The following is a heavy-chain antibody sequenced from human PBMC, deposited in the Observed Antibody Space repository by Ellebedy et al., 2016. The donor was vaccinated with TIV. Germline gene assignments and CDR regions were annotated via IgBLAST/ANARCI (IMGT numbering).Heavy chain of an antibody. CDR3: NSGSYLPFDY. Sequence: GESLKISXAASGFTFSDHYMDWVRQAPGKGLEWVGRTRNKANSYTTEYAASVKGRFTISRDDSKNSLYLQMNSLKTEDTAVYYCNSGSYLPFDYWGQGTLVTVSS. J-gene: IGHJ4*02. V-gene: IGHV3-72*01. CDR2: TRNKANSYTT. CDR1: GFTFSDHY. D-gene: IGHD1-26*01.